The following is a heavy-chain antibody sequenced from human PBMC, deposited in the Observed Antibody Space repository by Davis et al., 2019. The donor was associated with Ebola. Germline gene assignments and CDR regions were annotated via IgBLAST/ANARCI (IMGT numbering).Heavy chain of an antibody. CDR2: ISGSGGDP. CDR1: GFTFSTYG. J-gene: IGHJ6*02. Sequence: GESLKISCAASGFTFSTYGMTWVRQAPGKGLEWVSRISGSGGDPHYADSVKGRFTISRDNSKNTLYLQMNSLRAEDTAVYYCARGSRNMDVWGQGTTVTVSS. V-gene: IGHV3-23*01. CDR3: ARGSRNMDV.